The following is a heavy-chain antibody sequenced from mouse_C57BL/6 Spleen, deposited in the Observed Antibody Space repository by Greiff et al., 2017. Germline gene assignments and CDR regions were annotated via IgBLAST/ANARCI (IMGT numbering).Heavy chain of an antibody. CDR1: GYAFTNYL. J-gene: IGHJ4*01. CDR2: INPGSGGT. V-gene: IGHV1-54*01. CDR3: ARYWSRAMDY. Sequence: QVQLQQSGAELVRPGTSVKVSCKASGYAFTNYLIEWVKQRPGQGLEWIGVINPGSGGTNYNEQFKGKATLTADKSSSTAYMQLSSLTSEDSAVYCCARYWSRAMDYGGQGTSVTVSS.